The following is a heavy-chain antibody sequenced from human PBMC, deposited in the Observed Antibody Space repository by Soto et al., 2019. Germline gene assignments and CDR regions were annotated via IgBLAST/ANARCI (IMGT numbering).Heavy chain of an antibody. CDR1: GGSISSYY. CDR2: IYYSGST. J-gene: IGHJ4*02. D-gene: IGHD3-10*01. V-gene: IGHV4-59*08. CDR3: ARCGDYAAGSHYNHFAY. Sequence: SETLSLTCPVSGGSISSYYWSWILQPPWKGLEWIGYIYYSGSTNYNPSLKSRVTISVDTSKNQFSLKLSSVTAADTAVYYCARCGDYAAGSHYNHFAYWGQRTLVPVSS.